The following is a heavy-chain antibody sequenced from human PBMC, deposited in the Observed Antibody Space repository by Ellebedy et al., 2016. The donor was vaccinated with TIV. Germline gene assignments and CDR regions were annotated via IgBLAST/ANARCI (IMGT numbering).Heavy chain of an antibody. Sequence: GESLKISCAASGFTFTSYWMTWVRQAPGKGLEWVANIKQDGSETHYVDSVKGRLSISRDNTQNSLFLQMHSLRAEDTAVFYCARDRVGWFDYWGQGTLVTVSS. V-gene: IGHV3-7*03. J-gene: IGHJ5*01. CDR3: ARDRVGWFDY. CDR2: IKQDGSET. CDR1: GFTFTSYW.